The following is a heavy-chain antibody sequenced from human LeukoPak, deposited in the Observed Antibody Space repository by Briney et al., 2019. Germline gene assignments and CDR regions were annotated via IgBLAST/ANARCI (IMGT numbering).Heavy chain of an antibody. J-gene: IGHJ6*04. CDR2: ISGSGSNT. CDR3: AELGITMIGGV. V-gene: IGHV3-23*01. Sequence: GGSLRLSCAASGITFSGSGMSWVRQAPGKGLEWVPTISGSGSNTHYADSVKGRFTISRDNAKNSLYLQMNSLRAEDTAVYYCAELGITMIGGVWGKGTTVTISS. CDR1: GITFSGSG. D-gene: IGHD3-10*02.